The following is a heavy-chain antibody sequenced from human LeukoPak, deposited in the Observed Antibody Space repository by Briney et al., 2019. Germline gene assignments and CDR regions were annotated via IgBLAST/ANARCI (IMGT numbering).Heavy chain of an antibody. CDR1: GYIFTGYY. V-gene: IGHV1-2*02. D-gene: IGHD2-15*01. Sequence: EASVKVSCRASGYIFTGYYMHWVRQAPGQGLEWMGWIKPNSGDTKYAKKFEGRVTMTRDTSISTAYMEVNSLTSDDTDVYYCARDRCSGGGFPFWYLDLWGRGTLVTVSS. J-gene: IGHJ2*01. CDR3: ARDRCSGGGFPFWYLDL. CDR2: IKPNSGDT.